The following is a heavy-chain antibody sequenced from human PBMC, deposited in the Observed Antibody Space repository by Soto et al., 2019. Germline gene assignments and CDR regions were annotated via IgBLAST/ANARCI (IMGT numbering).Heavy chain of an antibody. CDR3: ATQGGDIVVVPAAAYYYYGMDV. D-gene: IGHD2-2*01. J-gene: IGHJ6*02. Sequence: PSETLSLTCTVSGGSISSYYWSWIRQPPGKGLEWIGYIYYTGSTNYNPSLKSRVTISVDTSKKQFSLKLSSVTAADTAVYYCATQGGDIVVVPAAAYYYYGMDVWGQGTTVTVSS. CDR2: IYYTGST. CDR1: GGSISSYY. V-gene: IGHV4-59*08.